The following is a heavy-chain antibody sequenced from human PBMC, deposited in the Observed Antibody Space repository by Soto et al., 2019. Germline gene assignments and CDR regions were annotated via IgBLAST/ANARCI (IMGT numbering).Heavy chain of an antibody. CDR3: ASHLRPTNWWGGYFDY. V-gene: IGHV4-39*01. CDR1: GGSISSNNYY. Sequence: QLQLQESGPGLVKPSETLSLTCSVSGGSISSNNYYWGWIRQPPGKGLEWIGSMSYSRSTYYNPSHTNRVTISVDSSNNQFALKLTSVTATDPAVDYCASHLRPTNWWGGYFDYWGQGPLVTVSS. J-gene: IGHJ4*02. D-gene: IGHD2-8*02. CDR2: MSYSRST.